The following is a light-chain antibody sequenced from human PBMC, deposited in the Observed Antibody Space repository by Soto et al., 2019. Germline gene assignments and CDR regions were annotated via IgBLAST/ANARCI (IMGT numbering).Light chain of an antibody. Sequence: QSALTQPASVSGSPGQSITISCTGSSSDVGGYNYVSWYQQHPGKAPKVMIYEVSNRPSEVSNRFSGSKSGNTASLTISGLQAEDEADYYCSSSTGSSTLVFGGGTKLTVL. CDR1: SSDVGGYNY. CDR2: EVS. CDR3: SSSTGSSTLV. V-gene: IGLV2-14*01. J-gene: IGLJ3*02.